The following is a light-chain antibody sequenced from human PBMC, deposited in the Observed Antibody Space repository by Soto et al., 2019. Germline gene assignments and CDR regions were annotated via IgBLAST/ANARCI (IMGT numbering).Light chain of an antibody. Sequence: EFVLPQSPGTLSLSPGERSTLSCRARQSVSSNYLAWYQQKPDQAPRLLIYGASSRATGIPDRFSGSGSGTDFTLTISRLEPEDFAVYFCYRYGGSPPITFGQGKRLEIK. J-gene: IGKJ5*01. CDR1: QSVSSNY. CDR2: GAS. V-gene: IGKV3-20*01. CDR3: YRYGGSPPIT.